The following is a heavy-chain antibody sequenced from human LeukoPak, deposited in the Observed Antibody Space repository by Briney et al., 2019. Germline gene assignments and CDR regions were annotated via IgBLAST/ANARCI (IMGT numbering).Heavy chain of an antibody. CDR1: GFTFSSHA. CDR3: AFVGVLMPIDY. D-gene: IGHD2-21*01. V-gene: IGHV3-23*01. J-gene: IGHJ4*02. CDR2: ISNNGRST. Sequence: GGSLRLSCAVSGFTFSSHAMSWVRQAPWKGLEWVSAISNNGRSTYYADSVKGRFTISRDNSKNTLYLQMNSLRAEDTAVYYCAFVGVLMPIDYWGQGTLVTVSS.